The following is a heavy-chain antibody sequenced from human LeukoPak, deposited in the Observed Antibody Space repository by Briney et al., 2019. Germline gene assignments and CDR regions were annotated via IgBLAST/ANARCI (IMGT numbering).Heavy chain of an antibody. D-gene: IGHD6-13*01. CDR2: ISDSGGST. Sequence: GASLRLSCAVSGFSLSRYAMSWVRKAPGKGLEWVSAISDSGGSTCYADSVKGRFTISRDNSRNTLYLQMNTLRAEVTAVYYCAKCRGSSWSDYFDYWGQGTLVTVSS. CDR1: GFSLSRYA. J-gene: IGHJ4*02. CDR3: AKCRGSSWSDYFDY. V-gene: IGHV3-23*01.